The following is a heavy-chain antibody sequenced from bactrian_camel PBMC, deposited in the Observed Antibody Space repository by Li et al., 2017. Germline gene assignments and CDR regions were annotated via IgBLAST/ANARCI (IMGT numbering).Heavy chain of an antibody. V-gene: IGHV3S53*01. CDR1: GYIDSGNFYC. Sequence: VQLVESGGGSVQAGGSLRLSCDYGYIDSGNFYCIGWFRQPPGKEREGVAAIDRNGYPTYTYAVTDRFTISKDNVKNTLYLEMNNLELEDTAMYFCAADSFNLQLARHYKYWGQGTQVTVS. J-gene: IGHJ4*01. CDR2: IDRNGYP. D-gene: IGHD2*01. CDR3: AADSFNLQLARHYKY.